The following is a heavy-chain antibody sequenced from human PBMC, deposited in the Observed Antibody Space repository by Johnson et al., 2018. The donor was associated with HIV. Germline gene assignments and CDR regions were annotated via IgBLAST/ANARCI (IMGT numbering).Heavy chain of an antibody. CDR1: GFTFDDYG. D-gene: IGHD3-16*01. CDR3: ARSGGVAGLDAFDI. J-gene: IGHJ3*02. CDR2: INWNGGNT. Sequence: VHLVESGGGVVRPGGSLRLSCAASGFTFDDYGMSWVRQAPGKGLEWVSGINWNGGNTGYADSVKGRFTISRDNAKNSVYLQMNSLRVEDTAVYYCARSGGVAGLDAFDIWGQGTKVTVSS. V-gene: IGHV3-20*04.